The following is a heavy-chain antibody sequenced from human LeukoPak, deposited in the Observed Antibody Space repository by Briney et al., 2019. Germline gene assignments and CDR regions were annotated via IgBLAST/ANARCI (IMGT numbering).Heavy chain of an antibody. J-gene: IGHJ4*02. CDR2: IYTSGST. CDR3: ASSYSGSHPIFDY. D-gene: IGHD1-26*01. Sequence: SETLSLTCTVSGGSISSCSWSWIRQPAGKGLEWIGRIYTSGSTNYNPSLKSRVTMSVDTSKNQFSLKLSSVTAADTAVYYCASSYSGSHPIFDYWGQGTLVIVSS. V-gene: IGHV4-4*07. CDR1: GGSISSCS.